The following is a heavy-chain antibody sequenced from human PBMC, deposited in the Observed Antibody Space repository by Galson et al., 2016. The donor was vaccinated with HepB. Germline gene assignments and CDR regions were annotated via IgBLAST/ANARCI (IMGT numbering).Heavy chain of an antibody. CDR2: ISTSSNTI. J-gene: IGHJ4*02. Sequence: SLRLSCAGSGFVFSNYWMIWVRQAPGKGLEWVSYISTSSNTIYYADSVKGRFTISRDNAKNSLYLQMNSLRDEDTAVYYCATSYDYGDYYAYWGQGTLVAVSS. D-gene: IGHD4-17*01. CDR3: ATSYDYGDYYAY. CDR1: GFVFSNYW. V-gene: IGHV3-48*02.